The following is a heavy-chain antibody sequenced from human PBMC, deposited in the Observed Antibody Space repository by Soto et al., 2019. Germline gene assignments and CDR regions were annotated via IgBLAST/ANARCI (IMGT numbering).Heavy chain of an antibody. D-gene: IGHD3-3*01. J-gene: IGHJ6*02. Sequence: EVHVLESGGGLVQPGGSLRLSCAASGFDFSSYAMSWVRQAPVKGLEWVSGIGGSGDNIYYADSVKGRFTISRDNSKNTTYLQMNRERGEDTAVYYCVKHDYNFWSGYTFTPCIDVWGQGNAVTVSS. CDR3: VKHDYNFWSGYTFTPCIDV. CDR2: IGGSGDNI. CDR1: GFDFSSYA. V-gene: IGHV3-23*01.